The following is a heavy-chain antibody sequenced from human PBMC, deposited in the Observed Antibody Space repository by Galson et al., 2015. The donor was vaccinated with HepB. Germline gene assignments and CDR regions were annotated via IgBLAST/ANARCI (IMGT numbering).Heavy chain of an antibody. CDR2: IYWDDDK. V-gene: IGHV2-5*02. J-gene: IGHJ5*02. Sequence: PALVKPTQTLTLTCTLSGLSLTSSGVGVGWIRQPPGKALEWIALIYWDDDKRYRPSLKNRLTISKDTSKNQVVLSMSNMDPVDTGTYYWVHRQRMRPCSGGSCYAWFDPWGQGILVTVSS. CDR1: GLSLTSSGVG. CDR3: VHRQRMRPCSGGSCYAWFDP. D-gene: IGHD2-15*01.